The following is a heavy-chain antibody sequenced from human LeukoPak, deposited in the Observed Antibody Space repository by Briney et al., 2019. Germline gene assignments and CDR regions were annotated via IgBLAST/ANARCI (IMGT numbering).Heavy chain of an antibody. D-gene: IGHD2-21*01. V-gene: IGHV3-33*01. J-gene: IGHJ6*02. CDR3: ARDLSYFSFDD. Sequence: PGESLRLFCAASGFTFSSHGMNWVCQAPGKGLEWVAGISPDGSKKYYVDAVKGRFTISRDNSKNTLYLQMNSLRVEDTAMYYCARDLSYFSFDDWGQGTTVTVSS. CDR2: ISPDGSKK. CDR1: GFTFSSHG.